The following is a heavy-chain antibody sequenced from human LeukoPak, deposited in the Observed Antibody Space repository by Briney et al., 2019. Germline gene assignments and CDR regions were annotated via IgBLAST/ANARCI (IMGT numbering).Heavy chain of an antibody. CDR1: GFTFSSYA. V-gene: IGHV3-23*01. CDR3: AKDLSGCSGGSCYPDAFDI. D-gene: IGHD2-15*01. J-gene: IGHJ3*02. Sequence: GGSLRLSCAASGFTFSSYAMSWARQAPGKGLEWVSAISGSGGSTYYADSVKGRFTISRDNSKNTLYLQMNSLRAEDTAVYYCAKDLSGCSGGSCYPDAFDIWGQGTMVTVSS. CDR2: ISGSGGST.